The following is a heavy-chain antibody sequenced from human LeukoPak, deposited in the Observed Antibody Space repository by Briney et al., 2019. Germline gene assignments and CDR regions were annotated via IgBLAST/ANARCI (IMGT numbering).Heavy chain of an antibody. Sequence: ASETLSLTCGVYDGSFSGYYWSWIRQPPGKGLEWIGEINHSGSTKYNPSLKSRVTISADTSKNQFFLKVNSVTAADTAVYYCANLVVIPTSMRLEDYWGQGTLVTVSS. CDR3: ANLVVIPTSMRLEDY. CDR1: DGSFSGYY. J-gene: IGHJ4*02. V-gene: IGHV4-34*01. D-gene: IGHD3-22*01. CDR2: INHSGST.